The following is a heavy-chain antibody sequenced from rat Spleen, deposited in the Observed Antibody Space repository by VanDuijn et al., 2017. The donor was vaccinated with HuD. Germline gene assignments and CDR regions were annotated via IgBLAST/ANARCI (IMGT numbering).Heavy chain of an antibody. D-gene: IGHD1-9*01. J-gene: IGHJ2*01. CDR1: GFTFSSFP. V-gene: IGHV5-29*01. Sequence: EVKLVESGGGLVQPGRSLKLSCAASGFTFSSFPMAWVRQAPTKGLEWVATISYDGISTYYRDSVRGRFTISRDNAKSTLYLQMDSLRSEDTASYYCVRHGYTRYYFDYWGQGVMVTVSS. CDR2: ISYDGIST. CDR3: VRHGYTRYYFDY.